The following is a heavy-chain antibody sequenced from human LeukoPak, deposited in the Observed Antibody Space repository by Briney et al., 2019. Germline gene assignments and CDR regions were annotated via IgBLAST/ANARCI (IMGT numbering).Heavy chain of an antibody. Sequence: SETLSLTCTVSGASVSRGSYYWNWIRQPAGKGLEWIGRIYTSGSTNYNPSLKSRVTISVDTSKNQFSLKLSSVTAADTAVYYCARVRYSGYDFNWFDPWGQGTLVTVSS. CDR2: IYTSGST. D-gene: IGHD5-12*01. CDR1: GASVSRGSYY. J-gene: IGHJ5*02. CDR3: ARVRYSGYDFNWFDP. V-gene: IGHV4-61*02.